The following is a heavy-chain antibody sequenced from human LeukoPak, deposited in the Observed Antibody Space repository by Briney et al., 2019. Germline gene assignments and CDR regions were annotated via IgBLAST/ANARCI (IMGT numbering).Heavy chain of an antibody. CDR1: GVSISTSSYY. V-gene: IGHV4-39*07. CDR2: IYYSGST. Sequence: SETLSLTCIVSGVSISTSSYYWSWIRQPPGKGLEWMASIYYSGSTYYNTSLKGRVSISIDTSKNQFSLVLSSVTAADTAVYYCARVVDYSYGTKGFDPWGQGTLVTVSS. CDR3: ARVVDYSYGTKGFDP. J-gene: IGHJ5*02. D-gene: IGHD5-18*01.